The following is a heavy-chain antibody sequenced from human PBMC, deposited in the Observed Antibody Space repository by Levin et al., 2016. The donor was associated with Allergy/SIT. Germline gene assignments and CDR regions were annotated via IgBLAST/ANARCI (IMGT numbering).Heavy chain of an antibody. Sequence: WIRQPPGKGLEWIGEIYHSGSTNYNPSLKSRVTISVDKSKNQFSLKLSSVTAADTAVYYCASSWLNSSSPYDAPIGYWGQGTLVTVSS. D-gene: IGHD6-13*01. CDR3: ASSWLNSSSPYDAPIGY. J-gene: IGHJ4*02. V-gene: IGHV4-4*02. CDR2: IYHSGST.